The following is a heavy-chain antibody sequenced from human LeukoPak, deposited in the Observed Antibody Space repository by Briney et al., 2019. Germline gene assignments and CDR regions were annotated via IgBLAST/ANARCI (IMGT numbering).Heavy chain of an antibody. D-gene: IGHD3-3*01. CDR2: INHSGST. Sequence: SETLSLTCAVYGGSFSGYYWSWIRQPPGKGLEWIGEINHSGSTNYNPSLKSRVTISVDTSKNQFSLKLSSVTAADTAVYYCARGEYYDFWNGYYSNWFDPWGQGTLVTVSS. CDR1: GGSFSGYY. V-gene: IGHV4-34*01. CDR3: ARGEYYDFWNGYYSNWFDP. J-gene: IGHJ5*02.